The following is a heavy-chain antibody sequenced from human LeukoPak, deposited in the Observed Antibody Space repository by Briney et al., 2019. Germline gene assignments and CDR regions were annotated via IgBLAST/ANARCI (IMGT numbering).Heavy chain of an antibody. D-gene: IGHD3-22*01. CDR2: IYHSGST. V-gene: IGHV4-59*08. Sequence: PSETLSLTCTVSGGSISSYYWSWIRQPPGKGLEWIGSIYHSGSTYYNPSLKSRVTISVDTSKNQFSLKLSSVTAADTAVYYCARSDYYDSSGYYSLFDYWGQGTLVTVSS. J-gene: IGHJ4*02. CDR1: GGSISSYY. CDR3: ARSDYYDSSGYYSLFDY.